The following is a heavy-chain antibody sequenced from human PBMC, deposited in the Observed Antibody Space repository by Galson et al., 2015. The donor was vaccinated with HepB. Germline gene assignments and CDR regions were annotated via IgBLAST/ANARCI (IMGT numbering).Heavy chain of an antibody. J-gene: IGHJ4*02. CDR2: IWYDGSNK. CDR3: ARDLGLWSSSWAPGGDY. V-gene: IGHV3-33*01. Sequence: SLRLSCAASGFTFSSYGMHWVRQAPGKGLEWVAVIWYDGSNKYYADSVKGRFTISRDNSKNTLYLQMNSLRAEDTAVYYCARDLGLWSSSWAPGGDYWGQGTLVTVSS. CDR1: GFTFSSYG. D-gene: IGHD6-13*01.